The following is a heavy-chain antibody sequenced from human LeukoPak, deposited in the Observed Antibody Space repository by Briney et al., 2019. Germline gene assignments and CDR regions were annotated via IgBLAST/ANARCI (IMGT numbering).Heavy chain of an antibody. Sequence: GGSLRLSCAASGFTFSSYAMSWVRQAPGKGLEWVSAISGSGGSTYYADSVKGRSTISRDNSKNTLYLQMNSLRAEDTAVYYCAKGERGYSYGYVYWGQGTLVTVSS. CDR2: ISGSGGST. V-gene: IGHV3-23*01. CDR1: GFTFSSYA. D-gene: IGHD5-18*01. CDR3: AKGERGYSYGYVY. J-gene: IGHJ4*02.